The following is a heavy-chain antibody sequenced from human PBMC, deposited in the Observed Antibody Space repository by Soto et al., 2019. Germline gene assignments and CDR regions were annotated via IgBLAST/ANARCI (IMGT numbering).Heavy chain of an antibody. J-gene: IGHJ6*03. CDR3: AREAASDPSFYYHYMDV. D-gene: IGHD6-25*01. CDR1: GYTFTSYD. Sequence: ASVKVSCKASGYTFTSYDINWVRQATGQGLEWMGWMNPNTGNTGYAEKFQGRVTMTRNSSINTAYMELSGLRSDDTAVYYCAREAASDPSFYYHYMDVWGKGTTVTVSS. CDR2: MNPNTGNT. V-gene: IGHV1-8*01.